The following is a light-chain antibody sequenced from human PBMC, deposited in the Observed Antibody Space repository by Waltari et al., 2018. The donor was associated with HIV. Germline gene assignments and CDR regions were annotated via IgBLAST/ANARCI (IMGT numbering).Light chain of an antibody. J-gene: IGKJ1*01. V-gene: IGKV1-NL1*01. CDR2: AAS. Sequence: DIQLTQSPASLSASVGDRPTITCRASQAISNSIAWYKQRPGKDPRLLLFAASRLETGVTSRFIGSGTGTFFTLTIASLQPGDFATDDCQQYYSTTTWTFGQGTRVE. CDR3: QQYYSTTTWT. CDR1: QAISNS.